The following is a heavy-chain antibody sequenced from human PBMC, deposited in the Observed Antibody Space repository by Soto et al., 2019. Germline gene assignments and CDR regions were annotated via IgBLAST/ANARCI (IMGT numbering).Heavy chain of an antibody. D-gene: IGHD5-18*01. CDR1: GDSVTSNHFF. J-gene: IGHJ5*01. V-gene: IGHV4-39*01. CDR3: GKTLTGTSGHSDFDS. Sequence: LSLTCTVAGDSVTSNHFFWGRIRRPPGRGLAWMASIYRDGSAYMRPSLKSRVSMSLDTSKNQFSLKLTSVTAADPAVYFCGKTLTGTSGHSDFDSWGQGTLVTVSS. CDR2: IYRDGSA.